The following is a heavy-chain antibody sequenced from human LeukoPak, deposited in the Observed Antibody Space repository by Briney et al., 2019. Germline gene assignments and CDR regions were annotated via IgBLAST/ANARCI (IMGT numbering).Heavy chain of an antibody. V-gene: IGHV1-69*13. CDR2: IIPILGTA. CDR3: ARDGRSAFDI. J-gene: IGHJ3*02. Sequence: SVKVSCKAPGGTFSSYAISWVRQAPGQGLEWMGGIIPILGTANYAQKFQGRVTTTADESTSTAYMELSSLRSEDTAVYYCARDGRSAFDIWGQGTMVTVSS. D-gene: IGHD1-26*01. CDR1: GGTFSSYA.